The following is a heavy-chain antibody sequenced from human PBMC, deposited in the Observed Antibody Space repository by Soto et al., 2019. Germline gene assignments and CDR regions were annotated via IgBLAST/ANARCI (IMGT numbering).Heavy chain of an antibody. Sequence: PGGSLRLSCAGSGFTFNMYWMHWVRQVPWKGPVWVSAISGSGGSTYYADSVKGRFTISRDNYKNTLYLQMNSLRAEDTAVYYCACFTPMDSSSHDYSAPGTLVTVSS. D-gene: IGHD6-13*01. V-gene: IGHV3-23*01. CDR1: GFTFNMYW. CDR3: ACFTPMDSSSHDY. J-gene: IGHJ4*02. CDR2: ISGSGGST.